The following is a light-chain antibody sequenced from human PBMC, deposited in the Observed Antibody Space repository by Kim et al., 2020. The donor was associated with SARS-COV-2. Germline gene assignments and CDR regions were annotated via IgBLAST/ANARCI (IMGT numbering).Light chain of an antibody. CDR1: QSVSSN. Sequence: EIVMTQSPATLSVSPGERATLSCRASQSVSSNLAWYQQKPGQAPRLLIYGASTRVTGIPGRFSGSGSGTEFTLTISSLQSEDFAVYYCQQYSHWPLTFGGGTKVDIK. V-gene: IGKV3-15*01. CDR3: QQYSHWPLT. CDR2: GAS. J-gene: IGKJ4*01.